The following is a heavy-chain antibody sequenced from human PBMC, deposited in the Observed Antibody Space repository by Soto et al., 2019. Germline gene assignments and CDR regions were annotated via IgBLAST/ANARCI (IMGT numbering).Heavy chain of an antibody. CDR2: IKRKIDGETT. J-gene: IGHJ6*02. CDR3: TTGSVEGV. V-gene: IGHV3-15*07. D-gene: IGHD2-15*01. Sequence: EVQLVESGGGLVKPGGSLRLSCVASGFSITNAWMNWVRQAPGKGLEWVGRIKRKIDGETTDYAAPVKGRFTISRDDSKNMLYLQMNSLKADDTALYYCTTGSVEGVWDQGTTVTVSS. CDR1: GFSITNAW.